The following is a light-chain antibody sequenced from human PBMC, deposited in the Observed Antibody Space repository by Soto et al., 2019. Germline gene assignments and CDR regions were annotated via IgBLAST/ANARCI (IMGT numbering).Light chain of an antibody. CDR3: GQFVSAPPRT. V-gene: IGKV3-20*01. CDR1: QSVSSTF. CDR2: GVS. J-gene: IGKJ1*01. Sequence: EIVLTQSPGTLSLSPGVSATRSCRSSQSVSSTFLAWYQQKPGQAPRLLNFGVSNRATGIPDRFSGSGSGTDFTLTISRLEPEDFAVYYCGQFVSAPPRTFGQGTKVDIK.